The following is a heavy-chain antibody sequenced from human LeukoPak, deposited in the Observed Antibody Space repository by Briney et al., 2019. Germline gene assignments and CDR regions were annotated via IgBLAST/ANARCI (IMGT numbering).Heavy chain of an antibody. CDR1: GGSFSGYY. CDR2: INHSGST. D-gene: IGHD3-22*01. Sequence: SETLSLTCAVYGGSFSGYYWSWIRQPPGKGLEWIGEINHSGSTNYNPSLKSRVTISVDTSKNQFSLKLSSVTAADTAVYYCASRPYYYDSSGPGYGYWSQGTLVTVSS. V-gene: IGHV4-34*01. CDR3: ASRPYYYDSSGPGYGY. J-gene: IGHJ4*02.